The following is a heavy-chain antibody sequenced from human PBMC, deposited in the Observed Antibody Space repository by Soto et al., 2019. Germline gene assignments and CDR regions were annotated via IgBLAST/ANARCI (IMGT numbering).Heavy chain of an antibody. CDR1: GFSLSTNAVG. CDR2: IYWDDDK. Sequence: QITLKESGPALVKPTQTLTLTCTFSGFSLSTNAVGVGWIRQPPGKALEWLALIYWDDDKRYSPSLLRRLTITKDTSKNQVVLTMTNMDPVDTATYYCVPQSGVGAVSQWGQGTLVIVSS. CDR3: VPQSGVGAVSQ. V-gene: IGHV2-5*02. J-gene: IGHJ4*02. D-gene: IGHD1-26*01.